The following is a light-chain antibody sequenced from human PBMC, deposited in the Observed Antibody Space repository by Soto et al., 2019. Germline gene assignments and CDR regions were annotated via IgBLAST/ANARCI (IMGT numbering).Light chain of an antibody. CDR2: DAS. CDR3: QHYNSLPFT. V-gene: IGKV1-33*01. CDR1: QDITNY. J-gene: IGKJ2*01. Sequence: DIQMTQSPSTLSASVGDRVTITCQASQDITNYLNWYQQKPGRAPKLLIYDASNLKTGVPSRFSGGGSGTDFTFTISRLQPDDIATYFCQHYNSLPFTFGKGTKLEMK.